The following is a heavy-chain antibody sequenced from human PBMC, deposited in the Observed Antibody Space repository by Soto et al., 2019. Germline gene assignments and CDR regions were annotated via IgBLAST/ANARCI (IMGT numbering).Heavy chain of an antibody. CDR2: MNPNSGNT. J-gene: IGHJ6*02. CDR3: ARGIGYSSSWYSAYYYYGMDV. CDR1: GYTFTSYD. V-gene: IGHV1-8*01. Sequence: ASVKVSCKASGYTFTSYDINWVRQATGQGLEWMGWMNPNSGNTGYAQKFQGRVTMTRNTSISTTYMELSSLRSEDTAVYYCARGIGYSSSWYSAYYYYGMDVWGQGTTVTVSS. D-gene: IGHD6-13*01.